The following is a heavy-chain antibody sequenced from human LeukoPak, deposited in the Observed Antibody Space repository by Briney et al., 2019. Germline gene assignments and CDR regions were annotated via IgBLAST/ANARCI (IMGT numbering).Heavy chain of an antibody. CDR1: GFTFSSYG. CDR3: ARDSSGYDSLGVFGY. Sequence: AGGSLRLSCAASGFTFSSYGMSWVRQAPGKGLEWVSAISGSGGTTYYADSVKGRFTISRDNSKNTLYLQMNSLRAEDTAVYYCARDSSGYDSLGVFGYWGQGTLVTVSS. D-gene: IGHD5-12*01. CDR2: ISGSGGTT. J-gene: IGHJ4*02. V-gene: IGHV3-23*01.